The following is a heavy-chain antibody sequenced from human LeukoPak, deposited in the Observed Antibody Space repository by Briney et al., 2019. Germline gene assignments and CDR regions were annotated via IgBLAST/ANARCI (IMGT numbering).Heavy chain of an antibody. CDR3: ASVRPELGPPTT. V-gene: IGHV4-31*03. J-gene: IGHJ4*02. D-gene: IGHD6-13*01. CDR2: IYYSGST. CDR1: GGSISSGGYY. Sequence: PSETLSLTCTVSGGSISSGGYYWSWIRQHPGKGLEWIGYIYYSGSTYYNPSLKRRITISVDTSKNQFSLRLSSVTAADTAVYYCASVRPELGPPTTWGQGTLVSVSS.